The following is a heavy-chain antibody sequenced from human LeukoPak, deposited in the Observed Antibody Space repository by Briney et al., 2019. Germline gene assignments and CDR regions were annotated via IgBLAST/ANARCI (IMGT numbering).Heavy chain of an antibody. V-gene: IGHV4-34*01. D-gene: IGHD3-22*01. CDR3: AALKTYYYDSSGQNDAFDI. CDR1: GGSFSGYY. CDR2: INHSGST. J-gene: IGHJ3*02. Sequence: SETLSLTCAVYGGSFSGYYWSWIRQPPGKGLEWIGEINHSGSTNYNPSLKSRVTISVDTSKNQFSLKLSSVTAADTAVYYCAALKTYYYDSSGQNDAFDIWGQGTMVTVSS.